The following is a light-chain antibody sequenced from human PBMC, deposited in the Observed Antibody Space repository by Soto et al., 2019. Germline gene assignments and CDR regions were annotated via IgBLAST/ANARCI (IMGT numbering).Light chain of an antibody. Sequence: EIVMTQSPATLSVSPGERATLSCRASQSVSSNLAWYQQKPGQAPRLLIYGASTRATGIPARFSGSGSGTEFTFTISSLQSEDFAVYYCQQYNSWPPWTFGQGTKVEIK. CDR3: QQYNSWPPWT. V-gene: IGKV3-15*01. J-gene: IGKJ1*01. CDR2: GAS. CDR1: QSVSSN.